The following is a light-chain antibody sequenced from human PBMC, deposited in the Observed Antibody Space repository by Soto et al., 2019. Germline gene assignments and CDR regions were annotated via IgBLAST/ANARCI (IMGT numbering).Light chain of an antibody. J-gene: IGLJ1*01. V-gene: IGLV2-14*01. CDR1: SSDVGGYNY. CDR3: RSFTTCSTYV. Sequence: QSVLTQPASVSGSPGQSITISCTGASSDVGGYNYVSWYQQHPGKAPKLMIYDVSNRPSGVSNRFSGSKSGNTASLTISGLLAEDEADYYHRSFTTCSTYVFATGTKVTV. CDR2: DVS.